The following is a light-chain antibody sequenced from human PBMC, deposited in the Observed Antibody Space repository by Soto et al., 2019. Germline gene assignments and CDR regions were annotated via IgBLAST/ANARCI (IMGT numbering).Light chain of an antibody. CDR1: QGISND. CDR3: LQDYNFPYT. J-gene: IGKJ2*01. CDR2: AAS. V-gene: IGKV1-6*01. Sequence: AIQMTQSPSSLSASVGDRVTITCRASQGISNDLAWYQQKPGKAPKLLIYAASSLQSGVPPRFSGSGSGTDLTLTISSLQPEDFEAYFCLQDYNFPYTFGQGTKVDIK.